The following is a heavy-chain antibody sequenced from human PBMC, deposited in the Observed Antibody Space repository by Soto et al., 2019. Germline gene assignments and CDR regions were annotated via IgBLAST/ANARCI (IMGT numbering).Heavy chain of an antibody. V-gene: IGHV3-33*01. Sequence: QVQLVESGGGVVQPGRSLRLSCAASGFTFSSYGMHWVRQAPGKGLEWVAVIWYDGSNKYYADSVKGRFTISRDNSKNTLYLQMNSLRDEDTAVYYCARMGCSSTSCPDAFDICDQGTMVTVSS. CDR3: ARMGCSSTSCPDAFDI. D-gene: IGHD2-2*01. CDR1: GFTFSSYG. CDR2: IWYDGSNK. J-gene: IGHJ3*02.